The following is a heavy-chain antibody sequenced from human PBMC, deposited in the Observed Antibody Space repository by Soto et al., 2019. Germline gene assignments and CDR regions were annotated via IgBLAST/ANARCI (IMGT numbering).Heavy chain of an antibody. V-gene: IGHV4-39*01. D-gene: IGHD6-19*01. Sequence: KPSETLSLTCTVSGGSISSSSYYWGWIRQPPGKGLEWIGSIYYSGSTYYNPSLKSRVTISVDTSKNQFSLKLSSVTAADTAVYYCARPHFIAVAGTDWYFDLWGRGTLVTVSS. CDR3: ARPHFIAVAGTDWYFDL. CDR1: GGSISSSSYY. CDR2: IYYSGST. J-gene: IGHJ2*01.